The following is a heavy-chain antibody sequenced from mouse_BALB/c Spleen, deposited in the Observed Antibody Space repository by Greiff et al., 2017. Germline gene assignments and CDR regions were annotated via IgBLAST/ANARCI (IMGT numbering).Heavy chain of an antibody. J-gene: IGHJ3*01. V-gene: IGHV1S81*02. CDR1: GYTFTSYY. CDR3: TSLAY. CDR2: INPSNGGT. Sequence: VQLQESGAELVKPGASVKLSCKASGYTFTSYYMYWVKQRPGQGLEWIGEINPSNGGTNFNEKFKSKATLTVDKSSSTAYMQLSSLTSEDSAVYYCTSLAYWGQGTLVTVSA.